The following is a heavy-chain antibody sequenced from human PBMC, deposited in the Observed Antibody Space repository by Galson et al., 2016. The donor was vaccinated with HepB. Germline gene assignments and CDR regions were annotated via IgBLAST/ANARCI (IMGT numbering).Heavy chain of an antibody. V-gene: IGHV1-8*01. Sequence: SVKVSCKASGYTFSSYDITWVRQATGQGLEWMGWMNPNSANTGYAQHFQGRVTMTRDSSISTAYMELSSLRSEDTAVYYCARAVRGSLLCDPWGQGTLVTVSS. D-gene: IGHD3-22*01. CDR3: ARAVRGSLLCDP. J-gene: IGHJ5*02. CDR1: GYTFSSYD. CDR2: MNPNSANT.